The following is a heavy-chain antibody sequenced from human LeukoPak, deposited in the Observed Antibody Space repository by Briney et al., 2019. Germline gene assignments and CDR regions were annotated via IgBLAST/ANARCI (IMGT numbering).Heavy chain of an antibody. Sequence: GGSLRLSCAASGFTFSTYRMTWVRQAPGQGPEWLANIKPTGSETYYVDPVKGRFTISRDNAKNLLFLQMNSLRGDDTAVYYCGRFGYEAAIDLWGQGTLVTVSS. J-gene: IGHJ4*02. V-gene: IGHV3-7*01. CDR1: GFTFSTYR. CDR3: GRFGYEAAIDL. CDR2: IKPTGSET. D-gene: IGHD3-10*01.